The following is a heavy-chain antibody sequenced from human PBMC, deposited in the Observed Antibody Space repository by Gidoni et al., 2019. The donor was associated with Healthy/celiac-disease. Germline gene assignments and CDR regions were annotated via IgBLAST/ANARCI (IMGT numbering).Heavy chain of an antibody. CDR1: GGSISCRHW. CDR3: ASREWDYGDFLDY. V-gene: IGHV4-4*02. CDR2: IYHSGNT. D-gene: IGHD4-17*01. J-gene: IGHJ4*02. Sequence: QVQLQESGPGLVKSSGTLSLTCAVSGGSISCRHWWRWVRQPPGKGLEWIGEIYHSGNTNYNPSLKSRVTISVDKSKNHFSLKLTSVTAADTAVYYCASREWDYGDFLDYWGQGTLVTVSS.